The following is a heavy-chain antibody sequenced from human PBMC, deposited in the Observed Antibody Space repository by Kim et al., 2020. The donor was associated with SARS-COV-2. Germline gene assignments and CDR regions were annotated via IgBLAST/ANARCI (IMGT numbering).Heavy chain of an antibody. J-gene: IGHJ1*01. Sequence: SETLSLTCAVYGGSFSGFQWTWIRQTQGKGLEWIGEINHSGSTNYNPSLKSRVSMSVDTSKNQFSLGLTVVTAADTAVYYCARGAPGHWGQGTLVTVSS. CDR1: GGSFSGFQ. CDR3: ARGAPGH. V-gene: IGHV4-34*01. CDR2: INHSGST.